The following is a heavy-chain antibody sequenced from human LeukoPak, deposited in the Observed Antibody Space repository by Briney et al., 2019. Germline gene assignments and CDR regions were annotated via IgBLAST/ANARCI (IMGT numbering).Heavy chain of an antibody. CDR3: ARSLGGAYDY. CDR1: GFTFSSYG. CDR2: IRYDGSNE. J-gene: IGHJ4*02. V-gene: IGHV3-30*02. D-gene: IGHD1-26*01. Sequence: GGSLTLSCVASGFTFSSYGMHWVRQAPGKGLEWVSFIRYDGSNEYYSDSVKGRFTISRDNAKNTLYLQMDSLRAEDTAVYYCARSLGGAYDYWGQGTLVTVSS.